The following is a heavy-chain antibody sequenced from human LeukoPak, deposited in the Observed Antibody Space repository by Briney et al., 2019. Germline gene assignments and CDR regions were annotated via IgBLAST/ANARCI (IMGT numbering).Heavy chain of an antibody. V-gene: IGHV3-7*01. D-gene: IGHD6-6*01. CDR2: IKQDGSEK. J-gene: IGHJ4*02. CDR1: GFNFNTYW. CDR3: ARDRFLGRYSSSLHPFDY. Sequence: GGSLRLSCAASGFNFNTYWMSWVRQAPGKGLEWVANIKQDGSEKYYVDSVKGRFTISRDNAKNSLYLQMNSLRAEDTAVYYCARDRFLGRYSSSLHPFDYWGQGTLVTVPS.